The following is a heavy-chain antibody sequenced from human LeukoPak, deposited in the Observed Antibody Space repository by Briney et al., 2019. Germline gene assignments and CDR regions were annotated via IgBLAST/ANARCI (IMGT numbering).Heavy chain of an antibody. CDR1: GFTFGGYG. D-gene: IGHD1-14*01. CDR3: IVVVEPPDSDGFDV. J-gene: IGHJ3*01. V-gene: IGHV3-33*03. CDR2: IAYDGSRA. Sequence: GGSLRLSCAGSGFTFGGYGMHWFRQTPGKGLEWVAVIAYDGSRAFYADSVKGRFTISRDNARNTLSLEMNSLTIEDTAVYYCIVVVEPPDSDGFDVWGQGTMITVSS.